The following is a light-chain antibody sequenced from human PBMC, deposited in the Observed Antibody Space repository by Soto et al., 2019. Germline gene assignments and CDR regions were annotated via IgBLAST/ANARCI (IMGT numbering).Light chain of an antibody. CDR3: QQFYTTPLT. CDR2: WAS. Sequence: DIVMTQSPDSLAVSLGERASINCSSSQSVLYSSTNRNYLTWYQQKPGHPPKLLIYWASTRESGVPDRFSGSGSGTDFTLTISSLQTEDVAVYYCQQFYTTPLTFGGWTKVEIK. V-gene: IGKV4-1*01. CDR1: QSVLYSSTNRNY. J-gene: IGKJ4*01.